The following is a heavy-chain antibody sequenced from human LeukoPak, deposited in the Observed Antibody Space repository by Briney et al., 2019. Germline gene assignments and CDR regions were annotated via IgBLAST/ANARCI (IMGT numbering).Heavy chain of an antibody. CDR3: ARGGGSSSLRDFDY. CDR2: ISYDGSNK. CDR1: GFTFSSYA. V-gene: IGHV3-30-3*01. J-gene: IGHJ4*02. Sequence: GGSLRLSCAASGFTFSSYAMHWVRQAPGRGLEWVAVISYDGSNKYYADSVKGRCTISRDNSKDTLYLQMNSLRAEDTAVYYCARGGGSSSLRDFDYWGQGTLVTVSS. D-gene: IGHD6-13*01.